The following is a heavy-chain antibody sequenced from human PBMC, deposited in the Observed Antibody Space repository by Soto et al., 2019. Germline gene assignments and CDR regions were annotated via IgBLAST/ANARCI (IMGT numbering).Heavy chain of an antibody. CDR2: ISYDGSNK. V-gene: IGHV3-30*18. CDR1: GFTFSSYG. Sequence: VQLVESGGGVVQPGRSLRLSCAASGFTFSSYGMHWVRQAPGKGLEWVAVISYDGSNKYYADSVKGRFTISRDNSKNTLYLQMNSLRAEDTAVYYCAKDQGVAVIDAFDIWGQGTMVTVSS. J-gene: IGHJ3*02. D-gene: IGHD6-19*01. CDR3: AKDQGVAVIDAFDI.